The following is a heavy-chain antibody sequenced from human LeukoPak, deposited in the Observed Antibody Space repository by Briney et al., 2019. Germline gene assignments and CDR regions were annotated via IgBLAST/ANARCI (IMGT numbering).Heavy chain of an antibody. Sequence: GRSLRLSCAASGFTFSSYWMHWVRQAPGKGLVWVSRINSDGSSITYADSVKGRFTISRDNAKNTLYLQMNSLRVEDTAVYYCAREGRVSGYDFDCWGQGTLVTVSS. J-gene: IGHJ4*02. CDR2: INSDGSSI. D-gene: IGHD5-12*01. CDR1: GFTFSSYW. V-gene: IGHV3-74*03. CDR3: AREGRVSGYDFDC.